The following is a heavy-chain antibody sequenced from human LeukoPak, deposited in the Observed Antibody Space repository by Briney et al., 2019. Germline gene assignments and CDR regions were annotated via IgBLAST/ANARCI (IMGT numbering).Heavy chain of an antibody. D-gene: IGHD3-16*01. CDR2: IYTSGST. CDR3: ARDGPPRLGGVRGAFDI. Sequence: SETLSLTCTVSGGSISSGSYYWSWIRQPAGKGLDRIGRIYTSGSTNYNPSLKSRVTISVDTPKNQFSLKLSSVTAADTGVYYCARDGPPRLGGVRGAFDIWGQGTMVTVSS. V-gene: IGHV4-61*02. J-gene: IGHJ3*02. CDR1: GGSISSGSYY.